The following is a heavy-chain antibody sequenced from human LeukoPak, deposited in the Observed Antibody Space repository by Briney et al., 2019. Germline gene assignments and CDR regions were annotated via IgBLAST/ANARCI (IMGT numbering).Heavy chain of an antibody. Sequence: GESLKISCKGSGYSFTSYWIGWVRQMPGKGLEWMGIIYPGDSDTRYSPSFQGQVTISADKSISTAYLQWSSLKASDTAMYYCARHGSGWTPYYYYGMDVWGQGTTVTVSS. CDR3: ARHGSGWTPYYYYGMDV. D-gene: IGHD6-19*01. CDR2: IYPGDSDT. CDR1: GYSFTSYW. V-gene: IGHV5-51*01. J-gene: IGHJ6*02.